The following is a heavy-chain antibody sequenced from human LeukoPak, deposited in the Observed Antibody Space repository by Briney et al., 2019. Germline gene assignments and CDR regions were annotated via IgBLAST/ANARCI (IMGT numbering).Heavy chain of an antibody. CDR1: GFTFSSYG. CDR2: ISYDGSNK. Sequence: GGSLRLSCAASGFTFSSYGMHWVRQAPGKGLEWVAVISYDGSNKYYAYSVKGRFTISRDNSKNTLYLQMNSLRAEDTAVYYCAKIPYSGYDGYWGQGTLVTVSS. J-gene: IGHJ4*02. D-gene: IGHD5-12*01. V-gene: IGHV3-30*18. CDR3: AKIPYSGYDGY.